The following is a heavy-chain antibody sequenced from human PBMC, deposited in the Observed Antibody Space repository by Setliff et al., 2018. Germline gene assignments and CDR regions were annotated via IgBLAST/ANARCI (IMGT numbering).Heavy chain of an antibody. D-gene: IGHD4-17*01. CDR2: IYYSGST. Sequence: SETLSLTCTVSGGSFTTYYWSWIRQSPGKGLEWIGYIYYSGSTYYNPSLKSRVTISVDTSKNQFSLKVTSVTAADTAVYYCASHLLTTWAALDNWGQGTLVTVSS. J-gene: IGHJ4*02. CDR3: ASHLLTTWAALDN. CDR1: GGSFTTYY. V-gene: IGHV4-59*08.